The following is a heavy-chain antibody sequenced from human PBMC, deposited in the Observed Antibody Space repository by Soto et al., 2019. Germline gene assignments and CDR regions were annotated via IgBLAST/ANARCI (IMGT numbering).Heavy chain of an antibody. CDR3: ANVVVVAATPGYFDY. CDR2: INHSGST. D-gene: IGHD2-15*01. J-gene: IGHJ4*02. CDR1: GVSFSGYY. Sequence: SETLSLTCAVYGVSFSGYYWSWIRQPPGKGLEWIGEINHSGSTNYNPSLKSRVTISVDTSKNQFSLKLSSVTAADTAVYYCANVVVVAATPGYFDYWGQGTLVTVSS. V-gene: IGHV4-34*01.